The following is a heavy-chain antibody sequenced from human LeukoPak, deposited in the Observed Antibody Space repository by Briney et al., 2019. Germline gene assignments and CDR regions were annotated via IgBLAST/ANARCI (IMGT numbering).Heavy chain of an antibody. CDR3: ARYRGGYCGGDCAYWLGYFDY. CDR1: GFTFSSYE. V-gene: IGHV3-48*03. J-gene: IGHJ4*02. CDR2: ISSSGSTI. Sequence: GGSLRLSCAASGFTFSSYEMNWVRQAPGKGLEWVSYISSSGSTIYYADSVKGRFTISRDNSKNTLYFQMNSLRAEDTAVYYCARYRGGYCGGDCAYWLGYFDYWGQGTPVTVSS. D-gene: IGHD2-21*02.